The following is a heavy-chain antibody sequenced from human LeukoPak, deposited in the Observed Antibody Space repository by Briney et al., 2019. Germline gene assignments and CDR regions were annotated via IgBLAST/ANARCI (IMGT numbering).Heavy chain of an antibody. CDR2: ISSSSSYI. D-gene: IGHD6-13*01. CDR1: GFTFSSYS. CDR3: ARDHPLLIGSSWALDAFDI. V-gene: IGHV3-21*01. J-gene: IGHJ3*02. Sequence: TGGSLRLSCAASGFTFSSYSMNWVRQAPGKGLEWVSSISSSSSYIYYADSVKGRFTISRDNAKNSLYLQMNSLRAEDTAVYYCARDHPLLIGSSWALDAFDIWGQGTMVTVSS.